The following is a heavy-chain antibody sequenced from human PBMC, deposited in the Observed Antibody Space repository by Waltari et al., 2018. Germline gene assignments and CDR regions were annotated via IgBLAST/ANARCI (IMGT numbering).Heavy chain of an antibody. Sequence: EVQVVESGGGLVQPGGDLRLSCAASGFTFGYYWMHWVRQVPGKRPVWVSRINTDGSITTYVDSVKGRFIVSRDNARNTLYLQMNSLRAEDTAVYYCARDGIAGSQAYWGQGTLVTVSS. CDR3: ARDGIAGSQAY. CDR1: GFTFGYYW. J-gene: IGHJ4*02. V-gene: IGHV3-74*01. D-gene: IGHD2-21*01. CDR2: INTDGSIT.